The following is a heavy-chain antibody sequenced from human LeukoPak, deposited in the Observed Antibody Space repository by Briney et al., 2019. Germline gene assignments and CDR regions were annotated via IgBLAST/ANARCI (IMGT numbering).Heavy chain of an antibody. V-gene: IGHV3-7*01. CDR3: ARDLERFGAPMIVVVDAFDI. CDR2: IKQDGSEK. Sequence: GGSLRLSCAVSGFTFSTFWMSWVRQAPGKGLEWVANIKQDGSEKYYVDSVKGRFTISRDNAKNSLYLQMNSLRAEDTAVYYCARDLERFGAPMIVVVDAFDIWGQGTMVTVSP. J-gene: IGHJ3*02. CDR1: GFTFSTFW. D-gene: IGHD3-22*01.